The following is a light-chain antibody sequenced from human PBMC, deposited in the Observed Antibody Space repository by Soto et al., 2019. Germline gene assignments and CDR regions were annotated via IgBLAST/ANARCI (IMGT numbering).Light chain of an antibody. CDR2: AAS. CDR1: QDISSW. V-gene: IGKV1D-12*01. Sequence: DIQMAQSPSSVSASVGDRVTITCRASQDISSWLMWYQQKPWKAPKLLIYAASSLQSGVPSRFSGSGSGKDFTLTISSLQPEDFATYYCQQAESFPQTFGPGTKVDIK. J-gene: IGKJ3*01. CDR3: QQAESFPQT.